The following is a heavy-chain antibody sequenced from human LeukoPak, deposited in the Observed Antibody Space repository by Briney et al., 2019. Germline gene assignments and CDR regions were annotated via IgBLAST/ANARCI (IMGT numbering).Heavy chain of an antibody. J-gene: IGHJ6*02. CDR3: TWYYDILTGPLGYYYGMDV. CDR2: IRSKAYGGTT. Sequence: GGSLRLSCTASGFTFGDYAMSWFRQAPGKGLEWVGFIRSKAYGGTTEYAASVKGRFTISRDDSKSIAYLQMNSLKTEDTAVYYCTWYYDILTGPLGYYYGMDVWGQGTTVTVSS. D-gene: IGHD3-9*01. CDR1: GFTFGDYA. V-gene: IGHV3-49*03.